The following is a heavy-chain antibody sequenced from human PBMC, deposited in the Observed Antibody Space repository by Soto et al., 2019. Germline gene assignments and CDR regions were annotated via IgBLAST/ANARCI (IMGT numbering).Heavy chain of an antibody. CDR3: ARDLGSGYDPGDY. J-gene: IGHJ4*02. CDR1: GDIFSGYS. Sequence: QVQLVQSGAEVKKPGSSVKVSCKTSGDIFSGYSISWVRQAPGQGLEWMGGIIPIFGTTNYAQRFHVRVTITADKSKSTVYMELYSLKSEETDVYYCARDLGSGYDPGDYWGQGTLVTVSS. V-gene: IGHV1-69*14. D-gene: IGHD5-12*01. CDR2: IIPIFGTT.